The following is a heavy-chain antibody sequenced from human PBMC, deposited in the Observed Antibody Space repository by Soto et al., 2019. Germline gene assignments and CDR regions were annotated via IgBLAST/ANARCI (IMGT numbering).Heavy chain of an antibody. CDR1: GGTFSSYA. CDR2: IIPIFGTA. Sequence: RASVKVSCKASGGTFSSYAISWVRQAPGQGLEWMGGIIPIFGTANYAQKFQGRVTITADESTSTAYMELSSLRSEDTAVYYCARGIIAVATYYYYGMDVWGQGTTATVSS. V-gene: IGHV1-69*13. CDR3: ARGIIAVATYYYYGMDV. D-gene: IGHD6-19*01. J-gene: IGHJ6*02.